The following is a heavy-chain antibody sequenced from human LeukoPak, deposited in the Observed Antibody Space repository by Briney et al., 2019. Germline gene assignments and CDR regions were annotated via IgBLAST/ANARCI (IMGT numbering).Heavy chain of an antibody. CDR2: MNPNSGNT. J-gene: IGHJ6*02. CDR3: ARAGYSSSWYHLMDYYYYGMDV. CDR1: GYTFTSYD. Sequence: ASVKVSCKASGYTFTSYDINWVRQATGQGLEWMGWMNPNSGNTGYAQKFQGRVTMTRNTSISTAYMELSSLRSEDTAVYYCARAGYSSSWYHLMDYYYYGMDVWGQGTTVTVSS. V-gene: IGHV1-8*01. D-gene: IGHD6-13*01.